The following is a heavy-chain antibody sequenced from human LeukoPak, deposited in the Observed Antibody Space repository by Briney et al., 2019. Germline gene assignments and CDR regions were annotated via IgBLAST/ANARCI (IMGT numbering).Heavy chain of an antibody. CDR1: AFTFRSYG. CDR3: ARDPQGGAFDM. CDR2: ITPDGRDK. J-gene: IGHJ3*02. D-gene: IGHD3-16*01. V-gene: IGHV3-7*01. Sequence: GGPRRLAGAVSAFTFRSYGMSWVGRTPEKGLEWVANITPDGRDKYYVVSVKGRFTISRDNAKNSLYLQMNSLSAEDTAIYYCARDPQGGAFDMWGQGTMVTVS.